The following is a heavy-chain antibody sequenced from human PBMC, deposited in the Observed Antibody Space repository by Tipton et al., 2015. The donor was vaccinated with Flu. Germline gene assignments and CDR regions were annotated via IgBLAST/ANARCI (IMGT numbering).Heavy chain of an antibody. CDR2: VGDSGGST. D-gene: IGHD3-10*01. CDR1: GFTFSSYA. J-gene: IGHJ5*02. Sequence: CAASGFTFSSYAMAWVRQAPGKGLEWVSSVGDSGGSTHYADSVKGRFTISRDNSKNTLSLQMNSLRAEDTAVYYCAKGVHDPTNWFDPWGQGTLVTVSS. CDR3: AKGVHDPTNWFDP. V-gene: IGHV3-23*01.